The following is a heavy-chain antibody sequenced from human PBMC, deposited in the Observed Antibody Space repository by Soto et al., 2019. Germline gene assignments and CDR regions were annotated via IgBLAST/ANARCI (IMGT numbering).Heavy chain of an antibody. D-gene: IGHD2-15*01. CDR3: ARGPPPQVVVAATSYYFDY. Sequence: SETLSLTCAVYGGSFSGYYWSWIRQPPGKGLEWIGEINHSGSTNYNPSLKSRVTISVDTSKNQFSLKLSSVTAADTAVYYCARGPPPQVVVAATSYYFDYWGQGTLVTVSS. J-gene: IGHJ4*02. CDR1: GGSFSGYY. CDR2: INHSGST. V-gene: IGHV4-34*01.